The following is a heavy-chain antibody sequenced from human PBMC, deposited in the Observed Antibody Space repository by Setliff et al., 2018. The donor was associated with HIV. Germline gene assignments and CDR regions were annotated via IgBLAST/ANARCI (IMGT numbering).Heavy chain of an antibody. CDR2: INPTGDIT. J-gene: IGHJ1*01. CDR1: GYTFINNY. V-gene: IGHV1-46*01. CDR3: ARDPAPSSSASYFQH. D-gene: IGHD6-6*01. Sequence: ASVKVSCKASGYTFINNYIHWVRQAPGQGLEWMGLINPTGDITFYPQKFQARVTMTRDTSTSTVYLELRSLRSEDTAVYYCARDPAPSSSASYFQHWGQGTLVTSPQ.